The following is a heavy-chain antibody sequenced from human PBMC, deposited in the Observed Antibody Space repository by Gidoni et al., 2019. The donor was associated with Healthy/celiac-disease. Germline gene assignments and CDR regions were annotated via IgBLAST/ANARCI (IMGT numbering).Heavy chain of an antibody. D-gene: IGHD5-18*01. J-gene: IGHJ4*02. CDR2: INPSGGST. V-gene: IGHV1-46*01. CDR1: GYTFTSYY. CDR3: ARDSRSAAMVAP. Sequence: QVQLVQSGAEVKKPGASVKVSCKASGYTFTSYYMHWVRQAPGQGLECMGIINPSGGSTSYAQKFQGRVTMTRDTSTSTVYMELSSLRSEDTAVYYCARDSRSAAMVAPWGQGTLVTVSS.